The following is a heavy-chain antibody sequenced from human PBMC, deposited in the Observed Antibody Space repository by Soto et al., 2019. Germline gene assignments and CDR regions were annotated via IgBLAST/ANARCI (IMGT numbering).Heavy chain of an antibody. Sequence: GXSVKVSSKASCYTFTSYGISWVRQAPGQGLEWMGWISAYNGNTNYAQKLQGRVTMTTDTSTSTAYMELRSLRSDDTAVYYCARWDLAQDWFDPWGQGTLVTVYS. CDR1: CYTFTSYG. CDR2: ISAYNGNT. V-gene: IGHV1-18*04. D-gene: IGHD1-26*01. CDR3: ARWDLAQDWFDP. J-gene: IGHJ5*02.